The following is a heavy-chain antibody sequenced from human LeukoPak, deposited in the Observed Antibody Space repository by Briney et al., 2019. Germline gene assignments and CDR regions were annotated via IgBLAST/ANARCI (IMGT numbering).Heavy chain of an antibody. CDR3: ASTVAGTPEANTLDY. Sequence: ASVKVSCKASGYTLTGYYMHWVRQAPGQGLEWMGWINPNSGGTNYAQKFQGRVTMTRDTSISTAYMELSRLRSDDTAVYYCASTVAGTPEANTLDYWGQGTLVTVSS. CDR2: INPNSGGT. V-gene: IGHV1-2*02. J-gene: IGHJ4*02. D-gene: IGHD6-19*01. CDR1: GYTLTGYY.